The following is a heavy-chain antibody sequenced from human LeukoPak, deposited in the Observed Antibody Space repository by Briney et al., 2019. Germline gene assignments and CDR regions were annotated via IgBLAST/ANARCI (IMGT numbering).Heavy chain of an antibody. CDR3: ARRDGSYKGSFVD. D-gene: IGHD1-26*01. CDR2: IYTSGST. V-gene: IGHV4-61*02. CDR1: GGSISSGDYY. Sequence: PSETLSLTCTVSGGSISSGDYYWSWIRQPAGKGLEWIGRIYTSGSTNYNPSLKSRVTISVDTSKNQFSLKLSSVTAADTAVYYCARRDGSYKGSFVDWGQGTLVTVSS. J-gene: IGHJ4*02.